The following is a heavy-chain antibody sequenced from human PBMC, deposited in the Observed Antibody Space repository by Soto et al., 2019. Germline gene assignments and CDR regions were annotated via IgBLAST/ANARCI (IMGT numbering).Heavy chain of an antibody. CDR1: GFTFSSYA. J-gene: IGHJ4*02. V-gene: IGHV3-23*01. D-gene: IGHD4-17*01. CDR2: TSGSGATT. CDR3: ARDQTSLTIFDY. Sequence: GGSLRLSCAASGFTFSSYAMSWVRQAPGKGLEWVSATSGSGATTDYADSVTGRFTISRDNSKNTLYLQMNSLRAEDTAIYYCARDQTSLTIFDYWGQGTQVTVSS.